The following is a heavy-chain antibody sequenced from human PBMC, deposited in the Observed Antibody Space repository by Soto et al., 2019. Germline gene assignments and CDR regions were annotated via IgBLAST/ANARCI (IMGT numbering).Heavy chain of an antibody. CDR3: AKSRLGVAEESDF. J-gene: IGHJ4*02. Sequence: PGGSLRLSCAASGFTFSTFDMTWVRQAPGKGLEWVSLIRGVAGSTHYPDSVKGRFTISRDNSKDTLDLQMNSLRAEDTALYYCAKSRLGVAEESDFWGQGTQVTVSS. CDR1: GFTFSTFD. D-gene: IGHD6-19*01. CDR2: IRGVAGST. V-gene: IGHV3-23*01.